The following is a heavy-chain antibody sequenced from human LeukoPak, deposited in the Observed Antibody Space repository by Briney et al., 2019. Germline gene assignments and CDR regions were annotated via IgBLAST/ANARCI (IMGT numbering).Heavy chain of an antibody. CDR1: GDSFTSHF. CDR2: IYPGDSDT. D-gene: IGHD3-10*01. J-gene: IGHJ5*02. V-gene: IGHV5-51*01. Sequence: GESLKISCQGSGDSFTSHFIAWVRQMPGKGLEWMGIIYPGDSDTRYSPSFQGQVTISADKSISTAYLQWSSLKASDTAMYYCARARGMGRVVPLDPWGQGTLVTVSS. CDR3: ARARGMGRVVPLDP.